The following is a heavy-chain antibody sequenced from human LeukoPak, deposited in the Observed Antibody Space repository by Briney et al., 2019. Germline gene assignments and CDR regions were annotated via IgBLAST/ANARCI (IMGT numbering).Heavy chain of an antibody. CDR3: ARELVPSRTGYFDL. CDR1: GFTFGNFG. V-gene: IGHV3-23*01. D-gene: IGHD3/OR15-3a*01. Sequence: GGSLRLSCEASGFTFGNFGMTWVRQAPGKGLQWVSGITGSSTWTYYAASVKGRFTVSRDNSQNTLHLQMNSLRADDTAVYYCARELVPSRTGYFDLWGRGTLVTVSS. CDR2: ITGSSTWT. J-gene: IGHJ2*01.